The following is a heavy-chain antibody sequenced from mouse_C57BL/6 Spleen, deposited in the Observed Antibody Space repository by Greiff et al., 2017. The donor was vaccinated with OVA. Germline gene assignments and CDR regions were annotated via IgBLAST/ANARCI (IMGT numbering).Heavy chain of an antibody. V-gene: IGHV5-4*01. CDR3: ARDRYYGSSHYFDY. J-gene: IGHJ2*01. CDR2: ISDGGSYT. Sequence: DVMLVESGGGLVKPGGSLKLSCAASGFTFSSYAMSWVRQTPEKRLEWVATISDGGSYTYYPDNVKGRFTISRDNAKNNLYLQMSTLKSEDTTMYYCARDRYYGSSHYFDYWGQGTTLTVSS. CDR1: GFTFSSYA. D-gene: IGHD1-1*01.